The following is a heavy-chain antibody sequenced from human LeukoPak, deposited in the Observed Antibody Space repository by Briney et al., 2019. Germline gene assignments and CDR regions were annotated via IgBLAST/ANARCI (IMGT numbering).Heavy chain of an antibody. CDR2: INHSGSS. Sequence: SETLSLTCGVYGGSFSGYYWSWIRQPPGKGLEWIGEINHSGSSNYNPSLKSRVTISVDTSKNQFSLKLSSVTAPDTAVYYCARGGITMVRGVISGTNYYYGMDVWGQGTTVTVSS. V-gene: IGHV4-34*01. J-gene: IGHJ6*02. CDR1: GGSFSGYY. D-gene: IGHD3-10*01. CDR3: ARGGITMVRGVISGTNYYYGMDV.